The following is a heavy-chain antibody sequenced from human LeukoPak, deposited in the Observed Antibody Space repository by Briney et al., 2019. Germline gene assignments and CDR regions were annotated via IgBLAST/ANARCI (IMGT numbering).Heavy chain of an antibody. CDR2: IIPIFGTA. Sequence: SVTVSCKASGGTFSSYAISWVRQAPGQGLEWMGGIIPIFGTANYAQKFQGRVTITADESTSTAYMELSSLRSEDPAVYYCARAKDYDILTGYYESGYYYGMDVWGKGTTVTVSS. CDR3: ARAKDYDILTGYYESGYYYGMDV. J-gene: IGHJ6*04. D-gene: IGHD3-9*01. V-gene: IGHV1-69*13. CDR1: GGTFSSYA.